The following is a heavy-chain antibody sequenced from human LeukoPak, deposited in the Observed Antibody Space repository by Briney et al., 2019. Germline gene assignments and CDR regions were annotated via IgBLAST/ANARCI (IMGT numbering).Heavy chain of an antibody. Sequence: RSGGSLRLSCAAAGFTFSNAWMSWVRQAPGKGLEWVGRIKSKTDGGTTDYAAPVKGRFTISRDDSKNTLYLQMNSLKTEDTAVYYCTTASGYYDSSGYPFDYWGQGTLVTVSS. V-gene: IGHV3-15*01. J-gene: IGHJ4*02. D-gene: IGHD3-22*01. CDR1: GFTFSNAW. CDR3: TTASGYYDSSGYPFDY. CDR2: IKSKTDGGTT.